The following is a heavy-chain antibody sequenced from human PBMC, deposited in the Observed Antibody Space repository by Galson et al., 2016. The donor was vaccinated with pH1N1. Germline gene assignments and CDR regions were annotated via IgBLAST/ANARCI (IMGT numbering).Heavy chain of an antibody. J-gene: IGHJ4*02. CDR2: IEENGSEK. CDR3: AGHLFSASESPFEY. V-gene: IGHV3-7*01. Sequence: LRLSCAASGFTFSHYWMSWVRQAPGKGLEWVANIEENGSEKYYLDSVKGRFTISRDNAKHSVSLQLDSLRAEDTAVYYCAGHLFSASESPFEYWGQGALVTVSS. CDR1: GFTFSHYW. D-gene: IGHD3-16*01.